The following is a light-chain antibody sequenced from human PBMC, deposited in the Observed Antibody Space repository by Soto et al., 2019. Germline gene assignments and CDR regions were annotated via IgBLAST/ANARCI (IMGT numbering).Light chain of an antibody. Sequence: QSALTQPASVSGSPGQSITISCTGTSSDVGGYNYVSWYQQHPGKARKLMIYEVSNRPSGVSNRFSGSKSGNTASLTISGLQAEDEADYYCSSYTSSSTSGVFGGGTKLTVL. J-gene: IGLJ2*01. CDR1: SSDVGGYNY. CDR2: EVS. CDR3: SSYTSSSTSGV. V-gene: IGLV2-14*01.